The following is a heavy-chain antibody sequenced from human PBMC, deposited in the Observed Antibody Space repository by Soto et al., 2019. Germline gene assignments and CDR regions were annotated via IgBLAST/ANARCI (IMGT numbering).Heavy chain of an antibody. CDR1: GFSLRTTGVG. V-gene: IGHV2-5*01. CDR2: IYWNDDK. D-gene: IGHD3-16*01. Sequence: QITLKESGPPLVEPTQTLTLTCTYSGFSLRTTGVGVGWIRQPPGKALEWLGSIYWNDDKRYSPSLKNRFTLTSDISKSQVVLTMTNMDPVDTATYYCAHTWGLPFDYWGQGTLVIVSS. CDR3: AHTWGLPFDY. J-gene: IGHJ4*02.